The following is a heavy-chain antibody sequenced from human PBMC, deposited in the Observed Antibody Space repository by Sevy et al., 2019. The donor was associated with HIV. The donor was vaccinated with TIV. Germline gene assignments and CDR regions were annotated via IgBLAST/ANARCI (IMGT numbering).Heavy chain of an antibody. Sequence: ASVKVSCKASGYTFTSYGISWVRQAPGQGLEWMGWISAYNGNTNYEQKLQGRVTMTTDTSTSTAYMELRSLRSDDTAVYYCATVLGDVVYSSGWYSFDYWGQGTLVTVSS. J-gene: IGHJ4*02. V-gene: IGHV1-18*01. D-gene: IGHD6-19*01. CDR2: ISAYNGNT. CDR3: ATVLGDVVYSSGWYSFDY. CDR1: GYTFTSYG.